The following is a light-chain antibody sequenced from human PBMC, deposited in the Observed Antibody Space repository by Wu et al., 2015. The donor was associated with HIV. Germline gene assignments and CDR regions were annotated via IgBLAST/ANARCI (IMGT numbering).Light chain of an antibody. CDR3: QQYNNWPQT. CDR1: QSVSSN. J-gene: IGKJ2*01. Sequence: EIVMTQSPATLSVSPGERATLSCRASQSVSSNLAWYQQKPGQAPRLLIYGASTRATGIPARFSGSGSGTDFTLTISSLQSEDFALYSCQQYNNWPQTFGQGTKLEIK. CDR2: GAS. V-gene: IGKV3-15*01.